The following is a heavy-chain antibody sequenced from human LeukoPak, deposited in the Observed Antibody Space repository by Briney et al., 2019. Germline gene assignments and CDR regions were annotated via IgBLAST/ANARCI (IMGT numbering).Heavy chain of an antibody. CDR2: MNPNSGNT. CDR1: GYTFTIYD. J-gene: IGHJ4*02. Sequence: ASVKVSCKASGYTFTIYDINWVRQATGQGLEWMGWMNPNSGNTGYAQRFQGRVTMTRNTSISTAYMELSSLRSEDTAVYYCARAYSSGLIDYWGQGTLVTVSS. V-gene: IGHV1-8*01. CDR3: ARAYSSGLIDY. D-gene: IGHD6-19*01.